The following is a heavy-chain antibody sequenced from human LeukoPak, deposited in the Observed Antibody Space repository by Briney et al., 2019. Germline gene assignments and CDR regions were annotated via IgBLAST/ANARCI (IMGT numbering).Heavy chain of an antibody. J-gene: IGHJ4*02. CDR3: ASRIAAAGSYFDY. Sequence: SETLSPTCAVYGGSFSGYYWSWIRQPPGKGLEWIGEINHSGSTNYNPSLKSRVTISVDTSKNQFSLKLSSVTAADTAVYYCASRIAAAGSYFDYWGQGTLVTVSS. V-gene: IGHV4-34*01. CDR1: GGSFSGYY. D-gene: IGHD6-13*01. CDR2: INHSGST.